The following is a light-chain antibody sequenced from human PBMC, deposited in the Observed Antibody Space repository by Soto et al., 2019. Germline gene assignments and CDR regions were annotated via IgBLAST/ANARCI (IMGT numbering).Light chain of an antibody. Sequence: EIVLTQSPATLSLSPGDRATLSCRASQSVGSYLGWYQQRPGQAPRLLIYDASNRATGIPARFSGSGSGTDFTLTISSLEPEDFGVYYCQQRSDWRSTFGGGTKVEIK. CDR3: QQRSDWRST. J-gene: IGKJ4*01. CDR2: DAS. V-gene: IGKV3-11*01. CDR1: QSVGSY.